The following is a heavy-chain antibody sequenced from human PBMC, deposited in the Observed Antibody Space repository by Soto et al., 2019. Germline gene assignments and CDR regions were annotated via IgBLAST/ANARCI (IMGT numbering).Heavy chain of an antibody. D-gene: IGHD3-9*01. CDR1: RESFSGHF. J-gene: IGHJ5*02. V-gene: IGHV4-34*01. CDR2: VDHTEST. CDR3: ARGRKHYDVLTGYRSTLNWFDP. Sequence: LETLSLTCAVDRESFSGHFWGWFRQPPGKRLEWIGEVDHTESTNYNPSLKSRVIMFVDTSKSQFSLNLSSVTAADTAMYYCARGRKHYDVLTGYRSTLNWFDPWGQGTLVTVS.